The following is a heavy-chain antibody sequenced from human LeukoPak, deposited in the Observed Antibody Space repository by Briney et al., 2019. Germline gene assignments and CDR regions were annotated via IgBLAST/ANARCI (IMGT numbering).Heavy chain of an antibody. D-gene: IGHD1-26*01. Sequence: PGGSLRLSCAASGFTFSSYALYWLRQAPGTGLECVSGIGTSADIDYADSVKGRFSISRDNSKTTLYLQMNNLRAEDTAVYYCAKRKDSDTRWWGDFDSWGQGTLVTVSS. CDR2: IGTSADI. CDR3: AKRKDSDTRWWGDFDS. CDR1: GFTFSSYA. J-gene: IGHJ4*02. V-gene: IGHV3-23*01.